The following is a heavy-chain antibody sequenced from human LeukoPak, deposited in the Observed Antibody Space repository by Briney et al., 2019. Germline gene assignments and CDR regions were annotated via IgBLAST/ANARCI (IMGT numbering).Heavy chain of an antibody. V-gene: IGHV1-18*01. CDR3: ARDLYSWFDP. CDR2: ISAYNGNT. D-gene: IGHD2-15*01. CDR1: GGTFSSYA. Sequence: PAASVKVSCKASGGTFSSYAISWVRPAPGQGLEWMGWISAYNGNTNYAQKLQGRVTMTTDTSTSTAYMELRSLRSDDTAVYYCARDLYSWFDPWGQGTLVTVSS. J-gene: IGHJ5*02.